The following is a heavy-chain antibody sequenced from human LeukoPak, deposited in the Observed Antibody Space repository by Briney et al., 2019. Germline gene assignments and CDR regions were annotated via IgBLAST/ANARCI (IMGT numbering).Heavy chain of an antibody. J-gene: IGHJ3*02. D-gene: IGHD5-18*01. V-gene: IGHV3-30*18. Sequence: PGGSLRLSCAASGFTFSTHGMHWVRQAPGKGLEWVAVISHDGSKKYYVDSVKGRFTISRDNSKNTLYLQMNSLRAEDTAVYYCAKDLAVYSYVKGGAFDIWGQGTRVTVSA. CDR1: GFTFSTHG. CDR3: AKDLAVYSYVKGGAFDI. CDR2: ISHDGSKK.